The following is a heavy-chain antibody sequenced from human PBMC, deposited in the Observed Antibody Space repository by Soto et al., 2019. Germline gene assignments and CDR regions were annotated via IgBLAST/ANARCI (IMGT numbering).Heavy chain of an antibody. CDR1: GFTFSKHA. CDR2: ISGGGHVT. V-gene: IGHV3-23*01. J-gene: IGHJ6*02. Sequence: EVQMLESGGGLTQPGGSLRLSCEASGFTFSKHAMSWVRQAPGKGLEWVSGISGGGHVTYYADSVKGRFTISRDNSKSTLFLQLNSLTAEDTAVYYCARGDPSSVVVAAEINFYFYSLDFWGPGTPVTVSS. CDR3: ARGDPSSVVVAAEINFYFYSLDF. D-gene: IGHD2-21*01.